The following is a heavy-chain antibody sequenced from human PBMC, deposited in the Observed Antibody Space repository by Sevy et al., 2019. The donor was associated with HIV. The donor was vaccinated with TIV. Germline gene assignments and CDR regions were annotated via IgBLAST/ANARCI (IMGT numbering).Heavy chain of an antibody. Sequence: GGSLRLSCAASGFTFSSYAMHWVRQAPGKGLEWVALISYDGSNKYYADSVKGRFTISRDNSKNTLYLQMNSLRAEDTAVYYCARDLGGSYDYYYYGMDVWGQGTTVTVSS. V-gene: IGHV3-30-3*01. J-gene: IGHJ6*02. D-gene: IGHD1-26*01. CDR3: ARDLGGSYDYYYYGMDV. CDR1: GFTFSSYA. CDR2: ISYDGSNK.